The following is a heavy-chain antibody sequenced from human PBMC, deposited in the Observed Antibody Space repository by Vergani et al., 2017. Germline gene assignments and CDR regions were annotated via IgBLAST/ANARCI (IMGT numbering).Heavy chain of an antibody. CDR3: AKDGGYCSSTSCYRGKYFDY. D-gene: IGHD2-2*01. CDR2: ISGSGGST. V-gene: IGHV3-23*01. CDR1: GFTFSSYA. J-gene: IGHJ4*02. Sequence: EVQLLESGGGLVQPGGSLRLSCAASGFTFSSYAMSWVRQAPGKGLELVSAISGSGGSTYYADSVKGRFTISRDNSKNTLYLQMNSLRAEDTAVYYCAKDGGYCSSTSCYRGKYFDYWGQGTLVTVSS.